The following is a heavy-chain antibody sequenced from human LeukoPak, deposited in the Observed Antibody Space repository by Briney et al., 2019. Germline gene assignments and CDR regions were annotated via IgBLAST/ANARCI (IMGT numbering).Heavy chain of an antibody. CDR2: IYYSGST. V-gene: IGHV4-30-4*08. J-gene: IGHJ3*02. CDR3: ARYFSSTSCFFDAFDI. Sequence: SQTLSLTCTVSGGSISSGDYYWSWIRQPPGKGLEWIGYIYYSGSTYYHPSLKSRVTISVDTSKNQFSLKLSSVTAADTAVYYCARYFSSTSCFFDAFDIWGQGTVVTVSS. CDR1: GGSISSGDYY. D-gene: IGHD2-2*01.